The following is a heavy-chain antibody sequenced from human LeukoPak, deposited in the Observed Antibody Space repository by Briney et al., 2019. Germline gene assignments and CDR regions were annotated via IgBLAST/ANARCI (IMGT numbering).Heavy chain of an antibody. CDR3: ASLHQDCSSTSCYDY. D-gene: IGHD2-2*01. CDR2: LFYTGNT. Sequence: SETLSLTCTVSGGSINTGDYYWTWIRQPPGKGLEWIGSLFYTGNTYYNPSLKTRVTISIDTSKNQFSLKLSSVTAADTAVYYCASLHQDCSSTSCYDYWGQGTLVTASS. CDR1: GGSINTGDYY. V-gene: IGHV4-39*07. J-gene: IGHJ4*02.